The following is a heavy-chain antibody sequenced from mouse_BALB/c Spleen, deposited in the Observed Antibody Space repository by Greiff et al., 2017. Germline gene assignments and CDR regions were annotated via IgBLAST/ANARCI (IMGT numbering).Heavy chain of an antibody. Sequence: VQLQQSGAELMKPGASVKISCKATGYTFSSYWIEWVKQRPGHGLEWIGEILPGSGSTNYNEKFKGKATFTADTSSNTAYMQLSSLTSEDSAVYYCARGGDYRYRAYWGQGTLVTVSA. CDR3: ARGGDYRYRAY. J-gene: IGHJ3*01. V-gene: IGHV1-9*01. CDR1: GYTFSSYW. CDR2: ILPGSGST. D-gene: IGHD2-14*01.